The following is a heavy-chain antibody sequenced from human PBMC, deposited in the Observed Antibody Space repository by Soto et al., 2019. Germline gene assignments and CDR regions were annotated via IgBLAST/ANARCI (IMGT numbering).Heavy chain of an antibody. D-gene: IGHD1-26*01. CDR1: GGTFTNYG. J-gene: IGHJ3*02. CDR2: STSIFETS. CDR3: ARGKWDLLSNRPYPFDI. V-gene: IGHV1-69*01. Sequence: QVRLVQSGAEVKKPGSSVKVSCRASGGTFTNYGVSWVRHAPGQGLEWMAGSTSIFETSNYAQTFQGRVTLSADDSTDTVYMEMNSLRSDDTAIYYCARGKWDLLSNRPYPFDIWGHGTLVTVSS.